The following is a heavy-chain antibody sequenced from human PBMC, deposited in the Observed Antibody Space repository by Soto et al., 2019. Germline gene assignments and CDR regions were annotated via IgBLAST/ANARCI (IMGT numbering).Heavy chain of an antibody. Sequence: PLEILSLRYTVSGGYGRDGGYYWGCIRQRPGRGLEWIGNIYDSGNTYYNPSLKSRLIISIDTSKNQFSLGVGSVTAADTAVYYCASSSLYGMGVWGQGTTVTVSS. V-gene: IGHV4-30-4*08. J-gene: IGHJ6*01. CDR1: GGYGRDGGYY. CDR3: ASSSLYGMGV. CDR2: IYDSGNT.